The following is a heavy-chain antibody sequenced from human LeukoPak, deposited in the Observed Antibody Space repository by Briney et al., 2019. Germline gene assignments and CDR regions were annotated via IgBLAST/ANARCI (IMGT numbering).Heavy chain of an antibody. D-gene: IGHD3-22*01. Sequence: GGSLRLSCAASGFTFSSYEMNWVRQAPGKGLEWVSYISSSGSTIYYADSVKGRFTISRDNAKNSLYLQMNSLRAEDTAVYYCTRTNMIAVAHYWGQGTLVTVSS. CDR3: TRTNMIAVAHY. J-gene: IGHJ4*02. CDR2: ISSSGSTI. CDR1: GFTFSSYE. V-gene: IGHV3-48*03.